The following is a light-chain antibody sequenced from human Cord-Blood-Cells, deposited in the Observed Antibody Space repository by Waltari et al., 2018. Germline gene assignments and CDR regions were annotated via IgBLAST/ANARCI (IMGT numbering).Light chain of an antibody. CDR3: MQALQTPKT. CDR2: LGS. CDR1: QSLLHSNGYNY. Sequence: DIVMTKSPLSLPVTPGEPASISCRSSQSLLHSNGYNYLDWYLQKPGQSPQSLCYLGSNRACWLPDRFSGSGSGTDCALKISRVEAEDVWVYYCMQALQTPKTFGQGTKVELK. J-gene: IGKJ1*01. V-gene: IGKV2-28*01.